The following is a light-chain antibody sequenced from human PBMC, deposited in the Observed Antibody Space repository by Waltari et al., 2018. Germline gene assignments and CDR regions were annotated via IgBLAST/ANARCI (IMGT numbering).Light chain of an antibody. J-gene: IGKJ2*02. Sequence: DIQMTQSHSTLSASVGDRVTITYRASQYFSSWLAWYQQKLGKAPKFLIYKVSSLKSGVPSRFSGSGSGTEFILSISSLQLDDLATYYCQQYNSFPCTFGQGTKLEIK. CDR2: KVS. CDR1: QYFSSW. CDR3: QQYNSFPCT. V-gene: IGKV1-5*03.